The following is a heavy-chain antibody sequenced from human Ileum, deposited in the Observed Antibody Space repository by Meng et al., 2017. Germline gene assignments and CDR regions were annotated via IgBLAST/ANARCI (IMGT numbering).Heavy chain of an antibody. Sequence: VRLQESGPGLGKPSGTLSLTCAGSGDSISSSGWWSWVRQPPGKGLEWIGQIYQSGSTNYNPSLKSRVTISIDRSENQLSLKLSSVTAADTAVYYCARHIVGPTPGMEYWGQGTLVTVSS. CDR3: ARHIVGPTPGMEY. V-gene: IGHV4-4*02. D-gene: IGHD1-26*01. J-gene: IGHJ4*02. CDR2: IYQSGST. CDR1: GDSISSSGW.